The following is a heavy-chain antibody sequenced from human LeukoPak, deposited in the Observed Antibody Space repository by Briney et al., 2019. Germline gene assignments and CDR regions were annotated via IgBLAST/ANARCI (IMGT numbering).Heavy chain of an antibody. J-gene: IGHJ3*02. CDR3: ARNSENHQQYEAFDI. CDR1: VLTSSIYC. D-gene: IGHD1-7*01. CDR2: INSAVGLT. Sequence: GGSLRLSCAASVLTSSIYCTHCVRQGPGKGLLCSSRINSAVGLTSYADSVKGRFPISMASPKKSGYLQRNSLTAEATAVFSCARNSENHQQYEAFDIWGQGTMPTVSS. V-gene: IGHV3-74*01.